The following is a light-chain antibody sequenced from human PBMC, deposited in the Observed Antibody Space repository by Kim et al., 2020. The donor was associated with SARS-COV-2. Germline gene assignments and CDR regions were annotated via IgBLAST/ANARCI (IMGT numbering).Light chain of an antibody. CDR3: QQRGNWPWT. V-gene: IGKV3-11*01. CDR1: RSISSY. Sequence: LSPGERAPLSCRASRSISSYLAWYQQKPGQPPRLLIYDASDRATGIPVRFSGSGSGTDFTLTISSLEPEDCAVYYCQQRGNWPWTFGQGTKVEIK. J-gene: IGKJ1*01. CDR2: DAS.